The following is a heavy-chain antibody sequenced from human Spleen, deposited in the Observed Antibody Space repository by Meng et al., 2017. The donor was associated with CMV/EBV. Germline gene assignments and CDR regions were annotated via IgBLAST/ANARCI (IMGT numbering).Heavy chain of an antibody. J-gene: IGHJ4*02. D-gene: IGHD1-26*01. CDR2: IYYSGST. Sequence: GSVSSGRYYWRWIRQPPGKGLEWIGYIYYSGSTNYTPSLKSRATTSVDTSKNQFSLKLSSVSAADTAVYYCARGRGGISGSYYFDYWGPGTLVTVSS. CDR3: ARGRGGISGSYYFDY. CDR1: GSVSSGRYY. V-gene: IGHV4-61*01.